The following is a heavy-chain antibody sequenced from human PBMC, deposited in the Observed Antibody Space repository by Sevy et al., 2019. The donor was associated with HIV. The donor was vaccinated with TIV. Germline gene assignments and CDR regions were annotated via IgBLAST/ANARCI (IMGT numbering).Heavy chain of an antibody. CDR3: AKKGWDGYNIPIDY. Sequence: GGSLRLSCAASGFSFNSYDMNWVRQAPGKGLEWVSSISSVSTIIYYGDSVRGRFSISRDNAKKSLYLQMNNLRVEDTAVYYCAKKGWDGYNIPIDYWGQGTLVTVSS. V-gene: IGHV3-21*01. J-gene: IGHJ4*02. D-gene: IGHD5-12*01. CDR2: ISSVSTII. CDR1: GFSFNSYD.